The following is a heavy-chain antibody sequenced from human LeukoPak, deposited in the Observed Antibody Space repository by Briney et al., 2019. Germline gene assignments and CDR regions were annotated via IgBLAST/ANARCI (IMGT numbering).Heavy chain of an antibody. Sequence: PSETLSLTCTVSGGSISSYYWSWIRQPPGKGLEWIGYIYYSGSTDYNPSLKSRVIISADTSKNQFSLKLSSVTAADTAVYYCARERAVTTYYYFDYWGQGTLVTVSS. CDR2: IYYSGST. J-gene: IGHJ4*02. CDR3: ARERAVTTYYYFDY. V-gene: IGHV4-59*01. D-gene: IGHD4-17*01. CDR1: GGSISSYY.